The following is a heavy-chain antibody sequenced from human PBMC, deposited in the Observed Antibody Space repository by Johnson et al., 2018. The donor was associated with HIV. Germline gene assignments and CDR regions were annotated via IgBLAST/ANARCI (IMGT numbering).Heavy chain of an antibody. Sequence: VQLVESGGGVVQPGRSLRLPCAASGFTFSSYWMSCVRQAPGKGLEWVANITSAGSERYYAASGKGRFIISRDNSNNTLYLQMSSLRAEDTAVYYCAKGDGIVGGSDAFDIWGQGTMVTVSS. D-gene: IGHD1-26*01. V-gene: IGHV3-7*02. CDR1: GFTFSSYW. CDR2: ITSAGSER. J-gene: IGHJ3*02. CDR3: AKGDGIVGGSDAFDI.